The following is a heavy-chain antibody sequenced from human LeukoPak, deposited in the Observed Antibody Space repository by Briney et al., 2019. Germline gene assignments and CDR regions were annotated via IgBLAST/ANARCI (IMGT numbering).Heavy chain of an antibody. CDR1: GGSVSGYY. V-gene: IGHV4-59*02. D-gene: IGHD3-16*01. J-gene: IGHJ6*02. CDR3: ARFGVDYDMGV. CDR2: IHYSGKA. Sequence: SSETLSLTCTVSGGSVSGYYWTWTRQPPGKGLEWIGQIHYSGKADYNPSLRSRITISVDTSKNQMFLKLSSLTAADTAVYYCARFGVDYDMGVWGQGTTVTVSS.